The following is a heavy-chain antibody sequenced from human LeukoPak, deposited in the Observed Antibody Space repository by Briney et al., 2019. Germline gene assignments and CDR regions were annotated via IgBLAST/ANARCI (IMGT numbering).Heavy chain of an antibody. CDR2: TYYRSKWYN. CDR1: GDTVSSNGAA. CDR3: ARDLLYSLDF. V-gene: IGHV6-1*01. J-gene: IGHJ4*02. D-gene: IGHD5-12*01. Sequence: SQTLSLTCAVSGDTVSSNGAAWNWIRQSPSRGLEWLGRTYYRSKWYNDYALSVKSRITINPDTSKNQFSLQLNSVTPEDTAVYYCARDLLYSLDFWGQGTLVTVSS.